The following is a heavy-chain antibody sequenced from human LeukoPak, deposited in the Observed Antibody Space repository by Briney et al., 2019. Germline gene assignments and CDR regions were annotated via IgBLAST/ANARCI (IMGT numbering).Heavy chain of an antibody. CDR1: GFTFSSFG. V-gene: IGHV3-30*03. CDR3: ARALGVTPPYYFSYGMDV. CDR2: ISYDGSNK. J-gene: IGHJ6*04. D-gene: IGHD2-21*02. Sequence: PGGSLRLSCAASGFTFSSFGIHWVRQAPGKGLEWVADISYDGSNKYYADSVKGRFTISRDNSKNTLYLQMNSLRAEDTAVYFCARALGVTPPYYFSYGMDVWGKGATVTASS.